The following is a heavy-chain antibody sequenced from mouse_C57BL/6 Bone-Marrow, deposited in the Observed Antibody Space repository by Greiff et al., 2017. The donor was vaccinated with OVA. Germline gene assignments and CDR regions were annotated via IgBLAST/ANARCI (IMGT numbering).Heavy chain of an antibody. Sequence: EVKLVESGGGLVKPGGSLKLSCAASGFTFSSYAMSWVRQTPEKRLEWVATISDGGSYTYYPDNVKGRFTISRDNAKNNLYLQMSHLKSEDTAMYYCARQLSYAMDYWGQGTSVTVSS. V-gene: IGHV5-4*03. CDR3: ARQLSYAMDY. CDR1: GFTFSSYA. J-gene: IGHJ4*01. CDR2: ISDGGSYT.